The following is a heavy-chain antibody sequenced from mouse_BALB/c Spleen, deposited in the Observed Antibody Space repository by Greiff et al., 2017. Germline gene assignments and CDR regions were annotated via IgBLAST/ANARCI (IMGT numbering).Heavy chain of an antibody. CDR2: IYPGNVNT. Sequence: QVHVKQSGPELVKPGASVRISCKASGYTFTSYYIHWVKQRPGQGLEWIGWIYPGNVNTKYNEKFKGKATLTADKSSSTAYMQLSSLTSEDSAVYFCARGGYDYWYFDVWGAGTTVTVSS. D-gene: IGHD2-3*01. CDR1: GYTFTSYY. J-gene: IGHJ1*01. CDR3: ARGGYDYWYFDV. V-gene: IGHV1S56*01.